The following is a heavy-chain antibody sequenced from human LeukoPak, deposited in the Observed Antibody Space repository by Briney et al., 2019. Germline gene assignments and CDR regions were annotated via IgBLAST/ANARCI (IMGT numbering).Heavy chain of an antibody. V-gene: IGHV4-59*08. CDR3: ARLEGDYDSSGHSLFDY. CDR1: GGSISSYY. J-gene: IGHJ4*02. Sequence: SETLSLTCTVSGGSISSYYWSWIRQPPGKGLEWIGYIYYSGSTNYNPSLKSRVTKSVDTSKNQFSLKLSSVTAADTAVYYCARLEGDYDSSGHSLFDYWGQGTLVTVSS. D-gene: IGHD3-22*01. CDR2: IYYSGST.